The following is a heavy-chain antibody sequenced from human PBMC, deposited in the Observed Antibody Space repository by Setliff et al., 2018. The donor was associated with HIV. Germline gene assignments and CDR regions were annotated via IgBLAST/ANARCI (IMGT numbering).Heavy chain of an antibody. CDR2: IYYSGST. CDR1: GGSISSSSYY. Sequence: SETLSLTCTVSGGSISSSSYYWGWIRQPPGKGLEWIGRIYYSGSTYYNPSLQSRVTISVDTSKNQFSLKLSSVTAADTAVYYCARDGSQGAFDAFDIWGQGTMVTVSS. CDR3: ARDGSQGAFDAFDI. D-gene: IGHD1-26*01. V-gene: IGHV4-39*07. J-gene: IGHJ3*02.